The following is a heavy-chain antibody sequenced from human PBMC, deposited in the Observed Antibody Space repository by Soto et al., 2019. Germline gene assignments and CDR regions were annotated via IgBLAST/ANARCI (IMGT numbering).Heavy chain of an antibody. V-gene: IGHV4-38-2*02. D-gene: IGHD3-16*01. Sequence: SEPLSLTSTVSDCSMNFNSYLGWLRPSPGKGLEWIGSVYRTGNTYYNLSLKSRVTISLDLPRKQLSLKLTSVTAADTAGYLCVRDRWGLGSESEQGWGQATRVNVSS. CDR1: DCSMNFNSY. CDR3: VRDRWGLGSESEQG. J-gene: IGHJ6*02. CDR2: VYRTGNT.